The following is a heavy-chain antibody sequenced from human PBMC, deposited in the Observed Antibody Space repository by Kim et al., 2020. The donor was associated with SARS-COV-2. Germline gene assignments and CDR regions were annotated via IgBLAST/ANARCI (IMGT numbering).Heavy chain of an antibody. D-gene: IGHD4-4*01. Sequence: KTNYSQTFQGRVTITRDTSAHTAYMDLRSLTFEDTAIYYCARDMNPTVYDYWGQGTLVTVSS. CDR3: ARDMNPTVYDY. V-gene: IGHV1-3*01. CDR2: KT. J-gene: IGHJ4*02.